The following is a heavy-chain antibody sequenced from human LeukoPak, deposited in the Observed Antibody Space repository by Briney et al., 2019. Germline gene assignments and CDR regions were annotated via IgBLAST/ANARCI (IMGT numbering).Heavy chain of an antibody. Sequence: ASVKVSCKTSGYTFSDSYIHWVRQAPGQGLEWMGRINPNSGDPNYPQKFQGRVTMTRDTSISTAYMELSRLRSDDTAVYYCARDGHRRYHYDSSGREDAFDIWGQGTMVTVSS. D-gene: IGHD3-22*01. CDR2: INPNSGDP. CDR1: GYTFSDSY. CDR3: ARDGHRRYHYDSSGREDAFDI. J-gene: IGHJ3*02. V-gene: IGHV1-2*06.